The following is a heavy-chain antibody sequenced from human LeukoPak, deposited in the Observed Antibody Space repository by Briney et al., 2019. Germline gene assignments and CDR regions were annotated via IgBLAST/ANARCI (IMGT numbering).Heavy chain of an antibody. D-gene: IGHD2-2*01. Sequence: GASVKVSCKASGGTFNNYAINWVRQAPGQGLEWMGGIIPIFGPAKYAQKFQGRVTIDADDSTGTAYMELSSLRSDDTAVYYCARDYCSSTSCLFDYWGQGTLVTVSS. CDR2: IIPIFGPA. V-gene: IGHV1-69*01. CDR3: ARDYCSSTSCLFDY. CDR1: GGTFNNYA. J-gene: IGHJ4*02.